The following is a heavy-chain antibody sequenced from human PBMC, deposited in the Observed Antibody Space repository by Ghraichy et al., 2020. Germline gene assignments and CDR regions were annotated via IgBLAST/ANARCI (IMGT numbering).Heavy chain of an antibody. Sequence: ASVKVSCKASEYIFDIYGISWVRQAPGKGLEWMGWISGDNSKRKLAQKFQDRVIMTTDTSTNTVYMELRSLKYDDTGVYYCARDEDTTTDGFDIWGQGTVITVSS. V-gene: IGHV1-18*01. CDR2: ISGDNSKR. D-gene: IGHD1-1*01. CDR1: EYIFDIYG. CDR3: ARDEDTTTDGFDI. J-gene: IGHJ3*02.